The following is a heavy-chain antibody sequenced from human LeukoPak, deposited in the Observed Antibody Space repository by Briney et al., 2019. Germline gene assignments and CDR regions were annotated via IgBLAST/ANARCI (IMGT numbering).Heavy chain of an antibody. CDR3: ARVTAYYGSGTEADY. D-gene: IGHD3-10*01. CDR1: LYTFTAYY. CDR2: INPNSGGT. J-gene: IGHJ4*02. Sequence: GASVTVSFTPSLYTFTAYYMHWVRQAPGQGLEGMGWINPNSGGTNYAQKFQGRVTMTRDTSIITAYMELSRLRSDDTAVYYCARVTAYYGSGTEADYWGQGTLVTVSS. V-gene: IGHV1-2*02.